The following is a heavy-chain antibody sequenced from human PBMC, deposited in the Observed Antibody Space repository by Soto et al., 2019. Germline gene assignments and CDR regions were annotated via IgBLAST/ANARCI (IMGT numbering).Heavy chain of an antibody. J-gene: IGHJ4*02. Sequence: PGESLKIPCQSSGYTFSNFWIGWVRQLPGKGLEWMGIIYPGDHETRYSPSFHGKVTISADRSINTAYLQWNSLEASDTAFYFCARSPRSSPYFDYWGQGALVTV. D-gene: IGHD6-13*01. CDR1: GYTFSNFW. V-gene: IGHV5-51*01. CDR2: IYPGDHET. CDR3: ARSPRSSPYFDY.